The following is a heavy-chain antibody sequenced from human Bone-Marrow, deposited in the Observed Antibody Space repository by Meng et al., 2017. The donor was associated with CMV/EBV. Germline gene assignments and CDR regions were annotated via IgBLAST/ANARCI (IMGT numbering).Heavy chain of an antibody. CDR2: IKQDGSEK. Sequence: LSLTCAASGFTFSSYAMQWVRQAPGKGLEWVANIKQDGSEKYYVDSVKGRFTISRDNAKNSLYLQMNSLRAEDTAVYYCARGVVDTAMVYAPSIGDNWFDHWGQGNLVTVS. V-gene: IGHV3-7*04. CDR3: ARGVVDTAMVYAPSIGDNWFDH. J-gene: IGHJ5*02. D-gene: IGHD5-18*01. CDR1: GFTFSSYA.